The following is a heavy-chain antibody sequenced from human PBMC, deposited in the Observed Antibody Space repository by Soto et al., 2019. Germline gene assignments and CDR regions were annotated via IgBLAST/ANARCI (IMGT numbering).Heavy chain of an antibody. CDR1: GYTFTSYD. CDR3: ARGVGSGTYYNQYNWFDP. D-gene: IGHD3-10*01. Sequence: ASVKVSCKASGYTFTSYDINWVRQATGQGLEWMGWMNPNSGNTGYAQKFQGRVTMTRNTSISTAYMELSSLRSEDTAVYYCARGVGSGTYYNQYNWFDPWGQGTLVTVSS. J-gene: IGHJ5*02. V-gene: IGHV1-8*01. CDR2: MNPNSGNT.